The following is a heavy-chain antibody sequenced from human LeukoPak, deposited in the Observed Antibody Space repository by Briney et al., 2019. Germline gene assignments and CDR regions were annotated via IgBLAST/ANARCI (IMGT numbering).Heavy chain of an antibody. D-gene: IGHD5-18*01. CDR1: GFTFSSCA. CDR2: ISGSGGIT. J-gene: IGHJ4*02. Sequence: PGGSLRLSCAASGFTFSSCAMNWVRQAPGKGLEWVSGISGSGGITHYADSVRGRFTISRDNSKNTLHLQMNSLRAEDTAVYYCARDAGYGYDRFDYWGQGTQVTVSS. CDR3: ARDAGYGYDRFDY. V-gene: IGHV3-23*01.